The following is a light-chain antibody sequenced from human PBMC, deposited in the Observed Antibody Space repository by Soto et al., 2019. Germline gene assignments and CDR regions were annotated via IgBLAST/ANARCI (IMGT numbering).Light chain of an antibody. CDR1: SSDVGGYKY. V-gene: IGLV2-8*01. J-gene: IGLJ3*02. Sequence: QSVLTQPPSASGSPGQLVTISCTGTSSDVGGYKYVSWYQQHPGKAPKLLIYEATQRPSGVPDRFSGSKSGNTASLTVSGLQAEDEADYYCSSYADSNNLLFGGGTKLTVL. CDR3: SSYADSNNLL. CDR2: EAT.